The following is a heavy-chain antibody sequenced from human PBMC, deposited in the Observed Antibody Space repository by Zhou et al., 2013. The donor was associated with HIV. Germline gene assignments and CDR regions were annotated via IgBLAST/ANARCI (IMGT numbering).Heavy chain of an antibody. CDR1: GDTFVSYA. Sequence: QVQLVQSGAEMKKPGSSVKVSCKASGDTFVSYAVSWVRQAPGQGLEWVGGIIPVFGSPTYAPKFQDRVTFTTDESTTTVYMELTSLTSEDTAVYYCARSYFGVVIAGRYYYYYMDVWGTGTTVTVSS. V-gene: IGHV1-69*05. CDR3: ARSYFGVVIAGRYYYYYMDV. J-gene: IGHJ6*03. D-gene: IGHD3-3*01. CDR2: IIPVFGSP.